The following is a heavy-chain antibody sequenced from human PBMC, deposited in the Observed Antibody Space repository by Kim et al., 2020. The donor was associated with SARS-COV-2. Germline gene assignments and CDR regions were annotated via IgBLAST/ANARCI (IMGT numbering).Heavy chain of an antibody. D-gene: IGHD2-15*01. CDR2: IYSGGSST. V-gene: IGHV3-23*03. Sequence: GGSLRLSCAASGFTFSSYAMSWVRQAPGKGLEWVSVIYSGGSSTYYADSVKGRFTISRDNSKNTLYLQMNSLRAEDTAVYYCAKDTPVVAATVPLLDYYGMDVWRQGTTVTDSS. CDR3: AKDTPVVAATVPLLDYYGMDV. J-gene: IGHJ6*02. CDR1: GFTFSSYA.